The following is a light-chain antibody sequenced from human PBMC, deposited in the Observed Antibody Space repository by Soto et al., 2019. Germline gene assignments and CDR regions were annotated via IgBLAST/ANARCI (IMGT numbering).Light chain of an antibody. CDR3: SSYEGSNNVV. V-gene: IGLV2-8*01. CDR1: SSNVGGYNY. CDR2: EVS. J-gene: IGLJ2*01. Sequence: QSDLTQPPSASGSPGQSVTMSCTGTSSNVGGYNYVSWYQQHPGKAPKLMIYEVSKRPSGVPDRFSGSKSGNTASLTVSGLQAEDEADYYCSSYEGSNNVVFGGGTKLTVL.